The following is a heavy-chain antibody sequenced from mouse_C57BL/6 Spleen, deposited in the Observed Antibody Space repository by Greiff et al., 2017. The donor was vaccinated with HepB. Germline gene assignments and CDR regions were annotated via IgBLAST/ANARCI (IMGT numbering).Heavy chain of an antibody. V-gene: IGHV1-22*01. J-gene: IGHJ2*01. CDR3: ARVNWALDY. CDR2: INPNNGGT. D-gene: IGHD4-1*01. Sequence: EVKLMESGPELVKPGASVKMSCKASGYTFTDYNMHWVKQSHGKSLEWIGYINPNNGGTSYNQKFKGKATLTVNKSSSTAYMELRSLTSEDSAVYYCARVNWALDYWGQGTTLTVSS. CDR1: GYTFTDYN.